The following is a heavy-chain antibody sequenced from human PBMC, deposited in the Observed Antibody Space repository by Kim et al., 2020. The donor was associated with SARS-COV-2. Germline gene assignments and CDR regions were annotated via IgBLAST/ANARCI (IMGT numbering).Heavy chain of an antibody. D-gene: IGHD1-26*01. CDR2: T. V-gene: IGHV3-74*01. J-gene: IGHJ5*01. Sequence: TIYADSIEKGRLTVSRDVAKKALYLQMDSLSDEETAVYYCVKEWGSKLDSWGQGTLVLVSA. CDR3: VKEWGSKLDS.